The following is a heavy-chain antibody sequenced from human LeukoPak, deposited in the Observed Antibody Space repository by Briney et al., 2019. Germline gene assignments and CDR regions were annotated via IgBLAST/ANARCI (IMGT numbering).Heavy chain of an antibody. Sequence: GGSLRLSCAASGFTFSSYWRSWVRQAPGKGLEWVANIKQDGSEKYYVDSVKGRFTISRDNAKNSLYLQMNSLRAEDTAVYYCARAETTRDGYNLIDYWGQGTLVTVSS. CDR2: IKQDGSEK. D-gene: IGHD5-12*01. V-gene: IGHV3-7*01. CDR1: GFTFSSYW. J-gene: IGHJ4*02. CDR3: ARAETTRDGYNLIDY.